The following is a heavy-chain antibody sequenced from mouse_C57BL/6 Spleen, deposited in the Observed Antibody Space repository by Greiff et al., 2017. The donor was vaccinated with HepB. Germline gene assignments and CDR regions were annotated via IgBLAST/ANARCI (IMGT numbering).Heavy chain of an antibody. Sequence: EVHLVESGGGLVKPGGSLKLSCAASGFTFSSYAMSWVRQTPEKRLEWVATISDGGSYTYYPDNVKGRFTISRDNAKNNRYLQMSHLESEDTAMYYCAGYYGSSSWFAYWGQGTLVTVSA. V-gene: IGHV5-4*01. CDR3: AGYYGSSSWFAY. CDR2: ISDGGSYT. D-gene: IGHD1-1*01. J-gene: IGHJ3*01. CDR1: GFTFSSYA.